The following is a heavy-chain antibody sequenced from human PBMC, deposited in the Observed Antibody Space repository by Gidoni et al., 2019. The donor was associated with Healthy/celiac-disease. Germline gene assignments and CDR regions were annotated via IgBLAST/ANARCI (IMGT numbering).Heavy chain of an antibody. Sequence: WIGYIYYSGSTNYNPSLKSRVTISVDTSKNQFSLKLSSVTAADTAVYYCARGKYYFDYWGQGTLVTVSS. CDR2: IYYSGST. J-gene: IGHJ4*02. CDR3: ARGKYYFDY. V-gene: IGHV4-59*09.